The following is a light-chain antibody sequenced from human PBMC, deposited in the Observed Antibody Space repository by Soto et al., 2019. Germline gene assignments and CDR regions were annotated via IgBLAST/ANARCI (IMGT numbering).Light chain of an antibody. V-gene: IGLV1-40*01. Sequence: QSVLTQPPSVSGAPGQRVTISCTGSSSNIGAGYDVHWYQQLPGTAPKLVIYGNRNRPSGVPDRFSGSKSGTSASLAITGLQAEDEADYFCSSYVGDSAYAFGTGTKVTVL. J-gene: IGLJ1*01. CDR1: SSNIGAGYD. CDR2: GNR. CDR3: SSYVGDSAYA.